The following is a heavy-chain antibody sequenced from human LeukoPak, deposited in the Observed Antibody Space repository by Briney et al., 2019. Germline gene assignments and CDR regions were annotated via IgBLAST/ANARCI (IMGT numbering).Heavy chain of an antibody. Sequence: PSETLSLTCAVYGGSFSGYYWSWIRQPPGKGLEWIGEINHSGSTNYNPSLKSRVTISVDTSKNQFSLKLSSVTAADTAVYYCAREVGYCSTTSCRIYFDYWGQGTLVTVSS. CDR1: GGSFSGYY. V-gene: IGHV4-34*01. J-gene: IGHJ4*02. D-gene: IGHD2-2*01. CDR2: INHSGST. CDR3: AREVGYCSTTSCRIYFDY.